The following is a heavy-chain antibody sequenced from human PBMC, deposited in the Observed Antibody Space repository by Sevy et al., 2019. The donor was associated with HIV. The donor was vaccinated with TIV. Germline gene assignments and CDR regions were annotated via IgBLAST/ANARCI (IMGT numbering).Heavy chain of an antibody. D-gene: IGHD3-22*01. V-gene: IGHV3-11*01. CDR2: ISSSGSTI. J-gene: IGHJ4*02. CDR1: GFTFSDYY. Sequence: GGALRLSCAASGFTFSDYYMSWIRQAPGKGLEWVSYISSSGSTIYYADSVKGRFTISRNNAKNSLYLQMNSLRAEETAVYYCARVYYYDSSGLDYWGQGTLVTVSS. CDR3: ARVYYYDSSGLDY.